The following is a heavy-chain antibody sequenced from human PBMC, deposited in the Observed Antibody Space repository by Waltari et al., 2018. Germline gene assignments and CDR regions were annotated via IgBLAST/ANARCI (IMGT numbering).Heavy chain of an antibody. Sequence: QAQLVLSGSEVKKPGASVKVSCKAFGYSFTNYAINWVRQAPGHGLKLMGWITTNPANQTYIPGFARRFVISLDTSVSTAYLEISSLKVEDTAVYYTAREVVPDAGIVVNWFDHWSQGTLVTVSS. J-gene: IGHJ5*02. D-gene: IGHD2-2*01. V-gene: IGHV7-4-1*02. CDR1: GYSFTNYA. CDR3: AREVVPDAGIVVNWFDH. CDR2: ITTNPANQ.